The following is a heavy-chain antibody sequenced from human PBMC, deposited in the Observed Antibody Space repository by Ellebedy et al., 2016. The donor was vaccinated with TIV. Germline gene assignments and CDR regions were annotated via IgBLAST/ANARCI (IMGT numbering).Heavy chain of an antibody. CDR3: ARNLQDSTRYSPFDY. Sequence: GESLKISCAASGFAFSTHGMSWVRQAPGKGLEWVSSISVSGVSTYYAHSVEGRFTISRDNSKNTLYLHMNSLRAEDTAIYFCARNLQDSTRYSPFDYWGQGTLVTVSS. V-gene: IGHV3-23*01. CDR2: ISVSGVST. J-gene: IGHJ4*02. D-gene: IGHD3-22*01. CDR1: GFAFSTHG.